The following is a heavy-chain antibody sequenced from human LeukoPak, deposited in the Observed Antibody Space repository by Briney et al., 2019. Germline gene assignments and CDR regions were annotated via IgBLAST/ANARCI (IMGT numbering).Heavy chain of an antibody. J-gene: IGHJ6*03. CDR1: GFTFRSSA. CDR2: IWYDGSNT. V-gene: IGHV3-30*02. Sequence: GGSLRLSCAASGFTFRSSAMNWVRQAPGKGLEWVAFIWYDGSNTYCADSVKGRFTISRDNSKNTLYLQMNSLRAEDTAVYYCAKEGVTGYYGNYMDVWGKGTTVTVSS. D-gene: IGHD3-9*01. CDR3: AKEGVTGYYGNYMDV.